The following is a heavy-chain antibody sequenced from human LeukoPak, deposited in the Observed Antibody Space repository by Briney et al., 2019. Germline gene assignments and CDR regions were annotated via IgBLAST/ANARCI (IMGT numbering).Heavy chain of an antibody. Sequence: GESLKISCKGSGYSFTSYWIGWVRQMPGKGLEWMGIIYPGDSDTRYSPSFQGQVTISADKSISTAYLQWSSLKASDTAMYYCARHSPVYGSGSISWSDPWGQGTLVTVSS. V-gene: IGHV5-51*01. D-gene: IGHD3-10*01. J-gene: IGHJ5*02. CDR2: IYPGDSDT. CDR3: ARHSPVYGSGSISWSDP. CDR1: GYSFTSYW.